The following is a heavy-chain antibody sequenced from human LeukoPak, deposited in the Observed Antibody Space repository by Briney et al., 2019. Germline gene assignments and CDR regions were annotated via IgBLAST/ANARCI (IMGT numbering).Heavy chain of an antibody. CDR2: IYYSGST. V-gene: IGHV4-59*11. D-gene: IGHD3-3*01. Sequence: PSETLSLTYTVSGGSISSHYWSWIRQPPGKGLEWIGYIYYSGSTNYNPSLKSRVTISVDTSKNQFSLKLSSVTAADTAVYYCARVHYDFWSGYYLDYWGQGTLVTVSS. CDR3: ARVHYDFWSGYYLDY. J-gene: IGHJ4*02. CDR1: GGSISSHY.